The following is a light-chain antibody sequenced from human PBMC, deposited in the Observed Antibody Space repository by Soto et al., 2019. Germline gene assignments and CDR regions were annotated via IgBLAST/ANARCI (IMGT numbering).Light chain of an antibody. CDR2: AAS. CDR1: HTLSTNS. J-gene: IGKJ3*01. CDR3: QQYDASPLT. V-gene: IGKV3-20*01. Sequence: EIVLTQSPGILSLSPGERATLSCRASHTLSTNSLAWYQQRPGQTPRLLIYAASTRNTDIPDRFNGSGSGTDFALTISRLEPEDFALYYCQQYDASPLTFGPGTKVDVK.